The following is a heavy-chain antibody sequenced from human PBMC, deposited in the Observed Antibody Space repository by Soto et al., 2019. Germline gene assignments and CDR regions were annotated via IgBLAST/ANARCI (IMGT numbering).Heavy chain of an antibody. CDR3: VREDDTTGSYSWFDP. V-gene: IGHV1-69*01. J-gene: IGHJ5*02. D-gene: IGHD3-9*01. Sequence: QVQLVQSGAEVKKPGSSVRVSCKASGAAFNTITINWVRQAPGQGLEWMGGFVPVFGSATYAQKFQGRVAITADASTSTLYVELSRLNSEDSALYYCVREDDTTGSYSWFDPWGQGTLVTVSS. CDR1: GAAFNTIT. CDR2: FVPVFGSA.